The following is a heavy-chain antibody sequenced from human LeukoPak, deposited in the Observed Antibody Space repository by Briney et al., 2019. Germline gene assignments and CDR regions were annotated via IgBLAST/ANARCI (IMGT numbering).Heavy chain of an antibody. V-gene: IGHV1-18*01. CDR1: GYTFTSYR. D-gene: IGHD1/OR15-1a*01. J-gene: IGHJ5*02. CDR3: ARLELEQRSWFDP. CDR2: ISAYSGNT. Sequence: ASVKVSCKASGYTFTSYRITWVRQAPGQGLEWMEWISAYSGNTIYTQKFQGRLTMTTDTSTTTAYMELRSLRSDDTAVYYCARLELEQRSWFDPWGQGTLVTVSS.